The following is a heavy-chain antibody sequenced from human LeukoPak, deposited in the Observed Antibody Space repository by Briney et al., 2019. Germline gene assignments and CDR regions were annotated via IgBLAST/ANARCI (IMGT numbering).Heavy chain of an antibody. CDR2: IYHSGST. Sequence: PSETLSLTCGVSGGSFSSSNWWSWVRQPPGKGLEWIGEIYHSGSTNYNPSLKSRATISLDKSKNQFSLKVSSVTAADTAVYYCARAASSSWYFDYWGQGTLVTVSS. CDR3: ARAASSSWYFDY. D-gene: IGHD6-13*01. V-gene: IGHV4-4*02. CDR1: GGSFSSSNW. J-gene: IGHJ4*02.